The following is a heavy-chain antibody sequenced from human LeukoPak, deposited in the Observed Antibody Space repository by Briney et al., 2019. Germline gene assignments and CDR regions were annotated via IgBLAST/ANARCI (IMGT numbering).Heavy chain of an antibody. V-gene: IGHV4-34*01. D-gene: IGHD5-18*01. CDR2: INHSGST. CDR1: GGSFSGYY. CDR3: ARKSTYSYGYEDY. Sequence: SETLSLTCAVYGGSFSGYYWSWIRQPPGKGLEWIGEINHSGSTNYNPSLKSRVTISVDTSKNQFSLKLSSVTAADTAVYYCARKSTYSYGYEDYWGQGTLVTVSS. J-gene: IGHJ4*02.